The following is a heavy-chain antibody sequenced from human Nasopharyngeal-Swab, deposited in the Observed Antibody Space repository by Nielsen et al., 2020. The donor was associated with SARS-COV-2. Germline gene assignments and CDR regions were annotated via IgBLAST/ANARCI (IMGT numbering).Heavy chain of an antibody. CDR1: GFTFENYA. CDR2: ITWNSGNK. CDR3: AKARRTDTYGYECFDS. J-gene: IGHJ4*02. V-gene: IGHV3-9*01. Sequence: SLKISCAASGFTFENYAMHGVRQPPGKGLEWVSGITWNSGNKGYAESVQGRFTISRDNAKNSLYLQMNSLRAEDTALYYCAKARRTDTYGYECFDSWGQGTLVTVSS. D-gene: IGHD5-18*01.